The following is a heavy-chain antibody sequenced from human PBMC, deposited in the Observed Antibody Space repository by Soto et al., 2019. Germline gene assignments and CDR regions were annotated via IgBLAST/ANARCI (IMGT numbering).Heavy chain of an antibody. CDR1: GGSISSGDYY. Sequence: QVQLQESGPGLVKPSQTLSLTCTVSGGSISSGDYYWSWIRQPPGKGLEWIGYIYYSGSTYYNPSLKRRLTISVDTSKNQFSLKLSSVTAADTAVYYCARGDVVAATYFDYWGQGTLVTVSS. V-gene: IGHV4-30-4*01. CDR3: ARGDVVAATYFDY. J-gene: IGHJ4*02. D-gene: IGHD2-15*01. CDR2: IYYSGST.